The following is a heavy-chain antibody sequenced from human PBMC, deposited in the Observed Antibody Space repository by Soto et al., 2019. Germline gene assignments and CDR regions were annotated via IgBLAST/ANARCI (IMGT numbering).Heavy chain of an antibody. J-gene: IGHJ3*02. V-gene: IGHV3-23*01. D-gene: IGHD4-17*01. CDR1: EFTFSNYA. Sequence: EVQLLESGGGLIQPGGSLRLSCAASEFTFSNYAMSWVRQAPGKGLEWVSSISGTGGTTYYADSVKGRFTISRDNSKSTLYLQMNSLRAEDTAIYYCAKRWTTVTNLDAFDIWGQGTVVTVSS. CDR3: AKRWTTVTNLDAFDI. CDR2: ISGTGGTT.